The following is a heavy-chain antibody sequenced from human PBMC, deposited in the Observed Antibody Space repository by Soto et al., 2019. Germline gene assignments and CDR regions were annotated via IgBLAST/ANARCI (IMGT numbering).Heavy chain of an antibody. D-gene: IGHD2-2*01. J-gene: IGHJ4*02. Sequence: GSLRLSCAASGFTFSDHYMDWVRQAPGKGLEWIGRIRRKANSYTTTYAASVKGRFTISRDDSENSLYLQMNSLRAEDTAVYYCARVDPPAKSWGKGTLVTVSS. CDR1: GFTFSDHY. CDR3: ARVDPPAKS. V-gene: IGHV3-72*01. CDR2: IRRKANSYTT.